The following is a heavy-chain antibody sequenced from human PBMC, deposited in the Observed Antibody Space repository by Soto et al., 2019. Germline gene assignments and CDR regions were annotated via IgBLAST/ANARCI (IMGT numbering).Heavy chain of an antibody. V-gene: IGHV3-23*01. J-gene: IGHJ4*02. CDR1: GFTFSSYA. Sequence: PGGSLRLSCAASGFTFSSYAMSWVRQAPGKGLEWVSAISGSGGSTYYADSVKGRFTISRDNSKNSLYLQMNSLRAEDTAVYYCATTRGAVVLRGVITSFDYWGQGTLVTVSS. D-gene: IGHD3-10*01. CDR2: ISGSGGST. CDR3: ATTRGAVVLRGVITSFDY.